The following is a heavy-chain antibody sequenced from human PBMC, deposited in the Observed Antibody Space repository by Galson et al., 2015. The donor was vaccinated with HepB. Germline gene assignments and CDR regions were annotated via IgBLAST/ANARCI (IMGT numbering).Heavy chain of an antibody. J-gene: IGHJ4*02. CDR2: IWYDGSNK. D-gene: IGHD6-13*01. V-gene: IGHV3-33*01. CDR3: ARFGRTGYSSSWYPDGPYY. Sequence: SLRLSCAASGFTFSSYGMHWVRQAPGKGLEWVAVIWYDGSNKYYADSVKGRFTISRDNSKNTLYLQMNSLRAEDTAVYYCARFGRTGYSSSWYPDGPYYWGQGTLVTVSS. CDR1: GFTFSSYG.